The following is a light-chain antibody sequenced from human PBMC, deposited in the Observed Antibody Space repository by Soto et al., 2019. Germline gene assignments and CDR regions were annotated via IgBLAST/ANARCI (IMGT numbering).Light chain of an antibody. V-gene: IGKV3D-20*02. CDR1: QSVSSSD. J-gene: IGKJ5*01. CDR3: QQRSNWPPIT. CDR2: DAS. Sequence: EVMLTQSPGTLSLSPGERATLSCRASQSVSSSDLAWYQQKPGQAPRLLMYDASSRATGIPDRFSGSGSGTDFTLTISRLDPEDFAVYYCQQRSNWPPITFGQGTRLEIK.